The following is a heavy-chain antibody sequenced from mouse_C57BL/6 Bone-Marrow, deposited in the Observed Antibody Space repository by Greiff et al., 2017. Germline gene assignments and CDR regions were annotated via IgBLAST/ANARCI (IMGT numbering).Heavy chain of an antibody. J-gene: IGHJ2*01. D-gene: IGHD1-1*01. CDR2: IDPSDSYT. V-gene: IGHV1-69*01. Sequence: QVQLQQPGAELVMPGASVKLSCKASGYTFTSYWMHWVKQRPGQGLEWIGAIDPSDSYTNYNQQFKGKSTLTVDKSSRPAYMQLSSLTSEDSAVSYCASADYYCSSPDYWGQGTTLTVSS. CDR3: ASADYYCSSPDY. CDR1: GYTFTSYW.